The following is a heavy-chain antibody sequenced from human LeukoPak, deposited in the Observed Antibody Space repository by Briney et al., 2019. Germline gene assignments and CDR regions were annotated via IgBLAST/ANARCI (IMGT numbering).Heavy chain of an antibody. V-gene: IGHV4-59*01. D-gene: IGHD2-21*01. CDR3: ARDIPPGDYMDV. CDR1: GGSISSYY. CDR2: IYYSGST. Sequence: PSETLSLTCTVSGGSISSYYWSWIRQPPGKGLEWIGYIYYSGSTNYNPSLKSRVTISVDTSKNQSSLKLSSVTAADTAVYYCARDIPPGDYMDVWGKGTTVTVSS. J-gene: IGHJ6*03.